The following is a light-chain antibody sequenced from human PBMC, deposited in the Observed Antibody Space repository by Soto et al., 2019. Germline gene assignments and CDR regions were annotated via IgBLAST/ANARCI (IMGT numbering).Light chain of an antibody. CDR2: EVS. V-gene: IGLV2-23*02. CDR3: CSYAGSSTFV. J-gene: IGLJ1*01. CDR1: SSDVGSYNL. Sequence: QSALTQPASVSGSPVQSITISCTGTSSDVGSYNLVSWYQQHPGKAPKLMIYEVSKRPSGVSNRFSGSKSGNTASLTISGLQAEDEADYYCCSYAGSSTFVFGTGTKLTVL.